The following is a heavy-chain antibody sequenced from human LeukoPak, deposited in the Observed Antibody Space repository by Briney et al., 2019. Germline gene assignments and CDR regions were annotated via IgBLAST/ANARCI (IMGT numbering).Heavy chain of an antibody. Sequence: GGSLRLSCAAPGFTFRSYWMSWVRQAPGRGLEWVANIKHDGSEKYYVDSVKGRFTVSRDNAKNSLYLQVNSLRAEDTAVYYCARDDNWGSDYWGQGTLVTVSS. D-gene: IGHD7-27*01. CDR2: IKHDGSEK. CDR3: ARDDNWGSDY. J-gene: IGHJ4*02. CDR1: GFTFRSYW. V-gene: IGHV3-7*03.